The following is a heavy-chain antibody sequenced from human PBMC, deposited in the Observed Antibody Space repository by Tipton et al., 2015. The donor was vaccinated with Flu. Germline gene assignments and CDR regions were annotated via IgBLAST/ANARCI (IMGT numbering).Heavy chain of an antibody. Sequence: TLSLTCTVSGGSISSGSYFWGWIRQPAGEGLEWIGHIFTSGSTNYNPSLKRRLTLSVDTSKIQFSLRLATVTATDTALYYCARHERGVSTFPLGQGTLVTVSS. CDR1: GGSISSGSYF. V-gene: IGHV4-61*09. CDR3: ARHERGVSTFP. J-gene: IGHJ5*02. D-gene: IGHD5/OR15-5a*01. CDR2: IFTSGST.